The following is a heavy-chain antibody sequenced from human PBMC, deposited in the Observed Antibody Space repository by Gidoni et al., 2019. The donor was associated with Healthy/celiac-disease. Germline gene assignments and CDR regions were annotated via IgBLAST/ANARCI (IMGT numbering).Heavy chain of an antibody. CDR3: ARDPPIKVGATSPGGMDV. D-gene: IGHD1-26*01. Sequence: QVQLVQSGAEVKKPGASVKVSCKASGYTFTGYYMHWVRQAPGQGLEWMGWINPNSGGTNYAQKFQGRVTMTRDTSISTAYMELSRLRSDDTAVYYCARDPPIKVGATSPGGMDVWGQGTTVTVSS. CDR1: GYTFTGYY. CDR2: INPNSGGT. V-gene: IGHV1-2*02. J-gene: IGHJ6*02.